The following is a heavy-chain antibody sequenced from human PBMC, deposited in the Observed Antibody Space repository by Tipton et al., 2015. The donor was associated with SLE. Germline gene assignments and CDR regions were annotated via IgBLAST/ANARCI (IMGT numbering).Heavy chain of an antibody. CDR1: GGSFSGYY. CDR2: INHSGST. Sequence: TLSLTCAVYGGSFSGYYWSWIRQPPGKGLEWIGEINHSGSTNYNPSLKSRVTISVDTSKNQFSLKLSSVTAADTAVYYCARESVGRGPFDYWGQGTLVTVSS. J-gene: IGHJ4*02. V-gene: IGHV4-34*01. D-gene: IGHD1-26*01. CDR3: ARESVGRGPFDY.